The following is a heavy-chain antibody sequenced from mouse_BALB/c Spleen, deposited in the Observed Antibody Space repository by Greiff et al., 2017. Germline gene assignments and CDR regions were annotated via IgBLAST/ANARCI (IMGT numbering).Heavy chain of an antibody. CDR2: IDPANGNT. D-gene: IGHD4-1*01. CDR1: GFNIKDTY. V-gene: IGHV14-3*02. CDR3: ARGGNWAGNFDY. J-gene: IGHJ2*01. Sequence: EVKLMESGAELVKPGASVKLSCTASGFNIKDTYMHWVKQRPEQGLEWIGRIDPANGNTKYDPKFQGKATITADTSSNTAYLQLSSLTSEDTAVYYCARGGNWAGNFDYWGQGTTLTVSS.